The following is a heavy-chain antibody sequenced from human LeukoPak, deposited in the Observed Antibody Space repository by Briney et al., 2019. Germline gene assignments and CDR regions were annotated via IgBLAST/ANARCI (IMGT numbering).Heavy chain of an antibody. Sequence: SETLSLTCTVSGGSIRSYYWSWIRQPAGKGLEWIGRIYTSGSTNYNPSLKSRVTMSVDTSKNQFSLKLSSVTAADTAVYYCARGPSHDYYPSHFDYWGQGTLVTVSS. CDR3: ARGPSHDYYPSHFDY. J-gene: IGHJ4*02. D-gene: IGHD3-16*01. V-gene: IGHV4-4*07. CDR2: IYTSGST. CDR1: GGSIRSYY.